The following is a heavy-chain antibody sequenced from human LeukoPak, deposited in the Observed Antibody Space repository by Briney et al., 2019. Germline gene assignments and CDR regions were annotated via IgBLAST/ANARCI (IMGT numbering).Heavy chain of an antibody. J-gene: IGHJ3*02. V-gene: IGHV3-7*01. D-gene: IGHD3-16*01. CDR3: ARVGGSSRRPRPDI. CDR1: GFTFSSYW. Sequence: GGSLRLSCAASGFTFSSYWMSWVRQAPGKGLEWVANIKQDGSEKYYVDSVKGRFTISRDNAKNSLYLQMNSLRAEDTAVYYCARVGGSSRRPRPDIWGQGTMVTVSS. CDR2: IKQDGSEK.